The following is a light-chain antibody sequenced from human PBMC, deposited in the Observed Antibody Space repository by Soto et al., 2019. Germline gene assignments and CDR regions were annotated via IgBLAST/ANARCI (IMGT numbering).Light chain of an antibody. Sequence: EIVLTQSPATLSLSPGERATLSCRASQSFTSNYLAWYQQKPGQAPRILIFAASSRATGIPDKVSGSGSGTDFTLTISRLEPDDFAVYYCQHYGSPSWTFGQGTKWIS. J-gene: IGKJ1*01. CDR1: QSFTSNY. CDR3: QHYGSPSWT. V-gene: IGKV3-20*01. CDR2: AAS.